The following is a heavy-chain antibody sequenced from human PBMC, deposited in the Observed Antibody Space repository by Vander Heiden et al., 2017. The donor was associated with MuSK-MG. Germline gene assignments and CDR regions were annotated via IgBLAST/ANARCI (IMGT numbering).Heavy chain of an antibody. D-gene: IGHD3-3*01. Sequence: EAQLVVSGGGLVTPGRSLRLSCTPSGFTLGDYAMIWLPQAAGKGLKWVGISRSKSDGGTTEYAASVKGKFTISRDDSKSIAYLQMNSLKTEDRAVYYCTRDLFGSYSDYWGQGTLVTVSS. V-gene: IGHV3-49*05. CDR1: GFTLGDYA. J-gene: IGHJ4*02. CDR2: SRSKSDGGTT. CDR3: TRDLFGSYSDY.